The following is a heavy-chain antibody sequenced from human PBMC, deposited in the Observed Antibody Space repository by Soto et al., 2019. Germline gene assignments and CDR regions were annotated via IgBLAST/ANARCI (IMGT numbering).Heavy chain of an antibody. CDR2: IDASGNT. D-gene: IGHD1-1*01. V-gene: IGHV4-4*07. CDR3: ARFSNNWFKKEGMEV. CDR1: VDSITTYY. Sequence: PSETLSLTCTFSVDSITTYYWNCIRHPAGKGLEWIGRIDASGNTNYNPSLNSRVTLSVDTSKKQFSLKLTSVTAADTAVYYCARFSNNWFKKEGMEVWGQGTTVIVS. J-gene: IGHJ6*01.